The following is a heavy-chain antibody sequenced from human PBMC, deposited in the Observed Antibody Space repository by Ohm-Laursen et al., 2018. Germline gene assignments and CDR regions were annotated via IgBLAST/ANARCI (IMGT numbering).Heavy chain of an antibody. CDR1: GYTFTSYD. CDR3: ARVSRRDGYNPLDY. Sequence: ASVKVSCKASGYTFTSYDINWVRQATGQGLEWMGWMNPNSGNTGYAQKFQGRVTMTRNTSISTAYMELSSLRSEDTAVYYCARVSRRDGYNPLDYWGQGTLVTVSS. CDR2: MNPNSGNT. D-gene: IGHD5-24*01. V-gene: IGHV1-8*01. J-gene: IGHJ4*02.